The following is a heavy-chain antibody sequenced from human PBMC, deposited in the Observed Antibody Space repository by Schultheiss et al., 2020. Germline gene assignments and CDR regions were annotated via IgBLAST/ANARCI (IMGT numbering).Heavy chain of an antibody. Sequence: SQTLSLTCTVSGGSISSYYWSWIRQPPGKGLEWIGYIYYSGSTNYNPSLKSRVTISVDTSKNQFSLKLSSVTAADTAVYYCASSLNYDFWSGYYTGRYYYYYGMDVWGQGTTVTSP. CDR1: GGSISSYY. J-gene: IGHJ6*02. D-gene: IGHD3-3*01. V-gene: IGHV4-59*08. CDR3: ASSLNYDFWSGYYTGRYYYYYGMDV. CDR2: IYYSGST.